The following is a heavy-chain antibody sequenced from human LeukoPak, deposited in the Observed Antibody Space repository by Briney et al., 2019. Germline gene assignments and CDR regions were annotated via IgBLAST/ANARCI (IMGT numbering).Heavy chain of an antibody. CDR2: INPNSGGT. V-gene: IGHV1-2*02. CDR3: ARVGPVDMSIDFDY. CDR1: GYTFTGYY. J-gene: IGHJ4*02. D-gene: IGHD5/OR15-5a*01. Sequence: ASVKVSCKASGYTFTGYYMHWVRQAPGQGLEWMGWINPNSGGTNYAQKFQGRVTMPRDTSISKAYMELSRLRSDDTAVYYCARVGPVDMSIDFDYWGQGTLVTVSS.